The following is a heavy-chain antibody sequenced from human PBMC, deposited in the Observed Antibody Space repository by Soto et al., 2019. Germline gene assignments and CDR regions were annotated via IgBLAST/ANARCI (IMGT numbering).Heavy chain of an antibody. Sequence: GGALRLSCAASGFTFSDHYMIWVRQAPGKGLVWVSSITGSGSVTYYADSVKGRFTISRDNSRNTVYLQISSLRIEDTAVYYCVSRSQMDKWIYGGNFDWGQGTLVTVSS. CDR1: GFTFSDHY. D-gene: IGHD5-12*01. CDR3: VSRSQMDKWIYGGNFD. CDR2: ITGSGSVT. V-gene: IGHV3-23*01. J-gene: IGHJ4*02.